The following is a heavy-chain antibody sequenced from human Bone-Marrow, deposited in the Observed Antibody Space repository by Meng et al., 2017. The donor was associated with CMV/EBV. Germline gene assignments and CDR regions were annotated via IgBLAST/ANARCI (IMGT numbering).Heavy chain of an antibody. J-gene: IGHJ5*02. D-gene: IGHD6-6*01. V-gene: IGHV3-30*02. CDR3: ARAARRDWFDP. CDR2: IRFDGSNK. CDR1: GFTFSNAW. Sequence: GGSLRLSCAASGFTFSNAWMSWVRQAPGKGLEWVAFIRFDGSNKYYADSVKGRFTIPRDNSKNTLYLQMNSLRAEDTAVYYCARAARRDWFDPWGQGTLVTVYS.